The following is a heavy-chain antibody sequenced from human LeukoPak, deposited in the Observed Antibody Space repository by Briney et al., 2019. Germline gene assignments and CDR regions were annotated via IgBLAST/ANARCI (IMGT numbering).Heavy chain of an antibody. D-gene: IGHD3-22*01. CDR2: IYHSGST. J-gene: IGHJ4*02. CDR1: GYSISSGYY. Sequence: SETLSLTCTVSGYSISSGYYWGWIRQPPGKGLEWIGSIYHSGSTYYNPSLKSRVTISVDTSKNQFSLKLSSVTAADTAVYYCASQVVRVNFDYWGQGTLVTVSP. CDR3: ASQVVRVNFDY. V-gene: IGHV4-38-2*02.